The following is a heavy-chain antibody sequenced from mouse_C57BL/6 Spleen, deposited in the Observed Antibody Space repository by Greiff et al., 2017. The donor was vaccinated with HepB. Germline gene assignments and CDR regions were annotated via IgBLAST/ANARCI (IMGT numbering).Heavy chain of an antibody. V-gene: IGHV1-4*01. Sequence: VQLQQSGAELARPGASVKMSCKASGYTFTSYTMHWVKQRPGQGLEWIGYINPSSGYTKYNQKFKDKATLTADKSASTAYMQLSSLTSEDSAVYYCAIMVTYARDYWGQGTSVTVSS. CDR3: AIMVTYARDY. J-gene: IGHJ4*01. CDR1: GYTFTSYT. CDR2: INPSSGYT. D-gene: IGHD2-2*01.